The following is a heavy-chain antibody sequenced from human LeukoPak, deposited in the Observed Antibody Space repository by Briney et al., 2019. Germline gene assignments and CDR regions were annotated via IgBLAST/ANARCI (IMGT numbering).Heavy chain of an antibody. CDR1: GYTFTGYY. Sequence: ASVKVSCKASGYTFTGYYMHWVRQAPGQGLEWMGRINPNSGGTNYAQKFQGRVTMTRDTSISTAYMELSRLRSDGTAVYYCASLAVAGSLNDYWGQGTLVTVSS. V-gene: IGHV1-2*06. CDR3: ASLAVAGSLNDY. D-gene: IGHD6-19*01. J-gene: IGHJ4*02. CDR2: INPNSGGT.